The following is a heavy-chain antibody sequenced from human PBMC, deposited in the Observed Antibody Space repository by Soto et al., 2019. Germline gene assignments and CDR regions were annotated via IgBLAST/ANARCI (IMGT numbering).Heavy chain of an antibody. V-gene: IGHV3-13*01. Sequence: GGSLRLSCAASGFTFSSYDMHWVRQATGKGLEWVSAIGTAGDTYYPGSVKGRFTISRENAKNSWDLKMNSLRAGDTAVYYCAREMDCSSTSCTRGAFDIWGQGTMVTVSS. CDR1: GFTFSSYD. CDR3: AREMDCSSTSCTRGAFDI. D-gene: IGHD2-2*01. J-gene: IGHJ3*02. CDR2: IGTAGDT.